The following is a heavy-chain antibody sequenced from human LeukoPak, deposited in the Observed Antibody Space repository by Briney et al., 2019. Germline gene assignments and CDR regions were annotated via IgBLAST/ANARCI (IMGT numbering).Heavy chain of an antibody. V-gene: IGHV3-74*01. CDR1: GFTFSSYA. D-gene: IGHD5-12*01. J-gene: IGHJ4*02. CDR3: ARGYAGIDY. Sequence: GRSLRLSCAASGFTFSSYAMHWVRQAPGKGLLWVSRIDTDGSSTIYADSVKGRFTISRDNAKNTLYLQMNSLRAEDTAVYYCARGYAGIDYWGQGSLVTVSS. CDR2: IDTDGSST.